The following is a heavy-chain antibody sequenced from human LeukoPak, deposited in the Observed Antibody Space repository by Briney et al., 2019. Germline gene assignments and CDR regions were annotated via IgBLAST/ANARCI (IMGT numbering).Heavy chain of an antibody. CDR3: AKDLIAVADTGFDI. J-gene: IGHJ3*02. D-gene: IGHD6-19*01. CDR2: IIPIFGTA. Sequence: SVKVSCKASGYTFTSYGISWVRQAPGQGLEWRGGIIPIFGTANYAQKFQGRVTITTDESTSTAYMELSSLRSEDTAVYYCAKDLIAVADTGFDIWGQGTMVTVSS. CDR1: GYTFTSYG. V-gene: IGHV1-69*05.